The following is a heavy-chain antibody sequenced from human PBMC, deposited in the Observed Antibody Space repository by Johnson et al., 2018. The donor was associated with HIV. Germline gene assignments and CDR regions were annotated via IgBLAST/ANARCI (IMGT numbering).Heavy chain of an antibody. Sequence: VQLVESGGGVVQPGRSLRLSCAASGFRIDDYSMHCVRQVPGKGLEWVSRISWNRDRTDYADSVKGRFTISRDKAKNSLYLQMSSLRPEDTALYYCAKGDLTGWSTDAFDIWGQGTMVTVSS. CDR3: AKGDLTGWSTDAFDI. J-gene: IGHJ3*02. CDR1: GFRIDDYS. CDR2: ISWNRDRT. V-gene: IGHV3-9*01. D-gene: IGHD3-9*01.